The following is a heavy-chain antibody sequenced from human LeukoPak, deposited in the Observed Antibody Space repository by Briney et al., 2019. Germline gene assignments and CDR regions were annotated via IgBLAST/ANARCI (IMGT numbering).Heavy chain of an antibody. V-gene: IGHV3-9*01. Sequence: GGSLRLSCAASGFTFDDYAMHWVRQAPGKGLEWVSGISWNSGSIGYADSVKGRFTISRDNAKNSLYLQMNSLRAEDTALYYCARDGDYPTYNWFGPWGQGTLVTVSS. D-gene: IGHD4-17*01. CDR3: ARDGDYPTYNWFGP. CDR2: ISWNSGSI. J-gene: IGHJ5*02. CDR1: GFTFDDYA.